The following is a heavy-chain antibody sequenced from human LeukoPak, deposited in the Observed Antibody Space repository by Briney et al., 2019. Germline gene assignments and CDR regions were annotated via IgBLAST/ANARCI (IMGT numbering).Heavy chain of an antibody. J-gene: IGHJ4*02. D-gene: IGHD1-26*01. CDR1: GGTTSA. V-gene: IGHV1-69*06. Sequence: SVKVSCKASGGTTSAIGWVRQAPGQGLEWMGGILPSVGTAHSSQKFQGRVSMTADTSTSTAYMELRSLRSDDTAVYYCARSGRGTYYYFDLWGQGTLVTVSS. CDR2: ILPSVGTA. CDR3: ARSGRGTYYYFDL.